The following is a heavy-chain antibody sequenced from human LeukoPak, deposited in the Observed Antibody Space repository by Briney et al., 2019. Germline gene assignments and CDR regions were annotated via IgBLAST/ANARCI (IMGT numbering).Heavy chain of an antibody. J-gene: IGHJ4*02. CDR3: AKDSALWFGELYSYFDY. V-gene: IGHV3-23*01. CDR1: GFTFSSYT. D-gene: IGHD3-10*01. CDR2: ISGSGGST. Sequence: GGSLRLSCAASGFTFSSYTMSWVRQAPGKGLEWVSAISGSGGSTYYADSVKGRFTISRDNSKNTLYLQMNSLRAEDTAVYYCAKDSALWFGELYSYFDYWGQGTLVTVSS.